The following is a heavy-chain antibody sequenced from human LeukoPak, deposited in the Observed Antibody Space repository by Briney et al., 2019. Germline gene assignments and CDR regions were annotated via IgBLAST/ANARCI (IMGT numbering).Heavy chain of an antibody. J-gene: IGHJ6*03. CDR2: IYTSGST. V-gene: IGHV4-4*07. CDR3: ARFSGYYYYYMDV. Sequence: PSETLSLTCTVSGGSISSYSWSWIRQPAGKGLEWIGRIYTSGSTNYNPSLKRRVSMSVDTSKTQISLKLSSVTAADTAVYYCARFSGYYYYYMDVWGKGTTVTVS. CDR1: GGSISSYS. D-gene: IGHD3-22*01.